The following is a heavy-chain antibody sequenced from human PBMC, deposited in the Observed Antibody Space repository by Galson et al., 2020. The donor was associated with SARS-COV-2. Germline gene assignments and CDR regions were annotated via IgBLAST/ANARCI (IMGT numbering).Heavy chain of an antibody. CDR2: ITSNGGSR. CDR3: VKDRDEKSDFWSGFAY. J-gene: IGHJ4*02. D-gene: IGHD3-3*01. CDR1: GFTFSGYA. Sequence: GGSLRLSCSASGFTFSGYAMHWVRQAPGKGLEYVSGITSNGGSRHYADSVKGRFTISRDNSENTLYVQMSSLRAEDTAVYYCVKDRDEKSDFWSGFAYWGQGAHVTVSS. V-gene: IGHV3-64*05.